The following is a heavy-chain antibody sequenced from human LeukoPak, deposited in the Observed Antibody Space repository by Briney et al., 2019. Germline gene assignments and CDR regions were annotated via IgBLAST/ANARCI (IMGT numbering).Heavy chain of an antibody. CDR1: GGTFSSYA. Sequence: ASVKVSCKASGGTFSSYAISWVRQAPGQGLEWMGRIIPILGIANYAQKFQGRVTITADKSTSTAYMELNSLRAEDTAVYYCAKDPSISGSYSQNWFDPWGQGTLVTVSS. J-gene: IGHJ5*02. V-gene: IGHV1-69*04. D-gene: IGHD1-26*01. CDR3: AKDPSISGSYSQNWFDP. CDR2: IIPILGIA.